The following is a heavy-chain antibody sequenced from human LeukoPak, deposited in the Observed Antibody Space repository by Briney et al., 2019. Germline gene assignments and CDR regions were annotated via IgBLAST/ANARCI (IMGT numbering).Heavy chain of an antibody. V-gene: IGHV1-8*01. CDR3: ARGYVEYSSSWYDGYYYGMDV. J-gene: IGHJ6*02. D-gene: IGHD6-13*01. Sequence: ASVKVSCKASGYTFTSYDINWVRQATGQGLEWMGWMNPNSGNTGYAQKFQGRVTMTRNTSISTAYMELSSLRSEDTAVYYCARGYVEYSSSWYDGYYYGMDVWGQGTTVTVSS. CDR2: MNPNSGNT. CDR1: GYTFTSYD.